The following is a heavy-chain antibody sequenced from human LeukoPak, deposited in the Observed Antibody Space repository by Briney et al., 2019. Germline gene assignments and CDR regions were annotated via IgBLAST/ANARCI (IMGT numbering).Heavy chain of an antibody. J-gene: IGHJ4*02. D-gene: IGHD5-18*01. V-gene: IGHV4-34*01. CDR2: INHSGST. CDR3: ARGPRRYSYVDY. Sequence: SETLSLTCGVYGGSFSGYYWSWIRQPPGKGLEWIGEINHSGSTNYNPSLKSRVTISVDTSKNQFSLKLSSVTAADTAVYYCARGPRRYSYVDYWGQGTLVTVSS. CDR1: GGSFSGYY.